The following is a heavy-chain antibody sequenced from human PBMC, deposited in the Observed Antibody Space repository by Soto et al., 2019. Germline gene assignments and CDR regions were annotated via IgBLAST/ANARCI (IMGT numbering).Heavy chain of an antibody. Sequence: SETLSLTCSLYIGSLSGYYWSWIRHPPGKWLEWIGEISPSGTTNYSPSLKSRVSISVDTSKNQFSLNLTSLTAADTAVYYCARAPTVSGSAQTRPEFWGQGSLVIVS. CDR1: IGSLSGYY. D-gene: IGHD6-6*01. J-gene: IGHJ4*02. V-gene: IGHV4-34*01. CDR3: ARAPTVSGSAQTRPEF. CDR2: ISPSGTT.